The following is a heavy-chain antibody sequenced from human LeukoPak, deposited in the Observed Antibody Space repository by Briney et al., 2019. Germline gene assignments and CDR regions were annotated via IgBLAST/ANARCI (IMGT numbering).Heavy chain of an antibody. CDR2: IYSGGST. J-gene: IGHJ5*02. CDR3: ARDGESYCSGGSCYSVEESGWFDP. CDR1: GFTVSSNY. Sequence: PGGSLRLSCAASGFTVSSNYMSWVRQAPGKGLEWVSVIYSGGSTYYADSVKGRFTVSRDNSKNTLYLQMNSLRAEDTAVYYCARDGESYCSGGSCYSVEESGWFDPWGQGTLVTVSS. D-gene: IGHD2-15*01. V-gene: IGHV3-53*01.